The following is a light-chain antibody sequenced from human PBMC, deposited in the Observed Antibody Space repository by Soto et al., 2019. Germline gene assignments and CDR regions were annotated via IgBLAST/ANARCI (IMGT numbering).Light chain of an antibody. CDR3: QHYNNWPRT. CDR1: QSVGNN. Sequence: EIVMTQSPATLSVSPGERVSLSCRASQSVGNNLAWYRQIPGQAPRLLIYGASARATGIPARFSGSGSGTEFTLTMSSLQSEDFAVYYCQHYNNWPRTFGQGTKVEIK. J-gene: IGKJ1*01. V-gene: IGKV3-15*01. CDR2: GAS.